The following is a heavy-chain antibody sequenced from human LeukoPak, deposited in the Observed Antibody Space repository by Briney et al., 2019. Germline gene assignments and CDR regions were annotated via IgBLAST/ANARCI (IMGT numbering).Heavy chain of an antibody. CDR3: AGDPSTMTPLDY. CDR2: IHSDGSSK. V-gene: IGHV3-74*01. J-gene: IGHJ4*02. CDR1: GFTFSRYW. Sequence: GGSLRLSCAASGFTFSRYWVHWVRQAPGKGLVWVSRIHSDGSSKDYADSVKGRFTISRDNAKNTLYLQMNSLRAEDTAVYYCAGDPSTMTPLDYWGQGTLVTVSS. D-gene: IGHD2-2*01.